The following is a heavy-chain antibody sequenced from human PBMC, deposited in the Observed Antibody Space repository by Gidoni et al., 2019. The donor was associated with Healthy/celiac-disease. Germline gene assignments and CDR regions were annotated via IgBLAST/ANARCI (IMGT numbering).Heavy chain of an antibody. D-gene: IGHD2-2*01. Sequence: QVQLVQSGAEVKKPGASVKVSCKASGYTFTSYDMHWVRQAPGQRLEWMGWINAGNGNTKYSQKFQGRVTITRDTSASTAYMELSSLRSEDTAVYYCARDGRYGVVVPAAITDYWGQGTLVTVSS. CDR1: GYTFTSYD. J-gene: IGHJ4*02. V-gene: IGHV1-3*01. CDR3: ARDGRYGVVVPAAITDY. CDR2: INAGNGNT.